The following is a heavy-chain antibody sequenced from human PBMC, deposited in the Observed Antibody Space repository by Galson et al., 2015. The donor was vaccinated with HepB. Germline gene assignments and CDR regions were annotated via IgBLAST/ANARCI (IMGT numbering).Heavy chain of an antibody. J-gene: IGHJ6*02. CDR3: ARVYRFRRTGMDV. D-gene: IGHD1-26*01. CDR1: GYIFSGYY. Sequence: SVKVSCKASGYIFSGYYMHWVRQAPGQGLEWMGWINPNSGDTKYARKFQGRVTMTRDTSMRTAYMELSRLRSDDTALYYCARVYRFRRTGMDVWGQGTAVTVSS. V-gene: IGHV1-2*02. CDR2: INPNSGDT.